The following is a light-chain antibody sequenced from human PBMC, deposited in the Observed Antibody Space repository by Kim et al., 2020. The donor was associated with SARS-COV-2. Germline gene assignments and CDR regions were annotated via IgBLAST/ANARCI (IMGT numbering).Light chain of an antibody. V-gene: IGKV1D-12*01. CDR1: QDISSW. Sequence: DIQMTQSPSSVSASVGDRVTITCRASQDISSWLTWYQQKPGKAPKVLIYEASNLQSGVPSRFSGSGSGTDFTLTINSLQPEDFATYYCQQTHSFPLTFGGGTKLEIK. CDR3: QQTHSFPLT. CDR2: EAS. J-gene: IGKJ4*01.